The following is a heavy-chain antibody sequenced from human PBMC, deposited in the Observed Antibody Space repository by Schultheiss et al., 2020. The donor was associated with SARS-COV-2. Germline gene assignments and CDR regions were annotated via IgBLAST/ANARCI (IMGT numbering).Heavy chain of an antibody. CDR2: IYYSGST. J-gene: IGHJ4*02. CDR3: ARDGYYYDSSGFDY. Sequence: SQTLSLTCTVSGGSISSSSYYWGWIRQPPGKGLEWIGYIYYSGSTYYNPSLKSRVTISVDTSKNQFSLKLSSVTAADTAVYYCARDGYYYDSSGFDYWGQGTLVTVSS. CDR1: GGSISSSSYY. D-gene: IGHD3-22*01. V-gene: IGHV4-30-4*08.